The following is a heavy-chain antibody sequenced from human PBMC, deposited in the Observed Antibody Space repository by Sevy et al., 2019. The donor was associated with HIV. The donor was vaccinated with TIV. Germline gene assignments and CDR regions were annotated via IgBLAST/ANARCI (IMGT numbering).Heavy chain of an antibody. CDR3: ARGVGVVGGVIDS. J-gene: IGHJ4*02. CDR2: ISSRNIYI. D-gene: IGHD3-10*01. Sequence: GGSLRLSCAASGFTFSSYSMNWVRQAPGKGLEWVSFISSRNIYIYYVDSVKGRFTISRDNAKNSLDLQMNSLRAEDRAVFYCARGVGVVGGVIDSWGQGTLVTVSS. CDR1: GFTFSSYS. V-gene: IGHV3-21*01.